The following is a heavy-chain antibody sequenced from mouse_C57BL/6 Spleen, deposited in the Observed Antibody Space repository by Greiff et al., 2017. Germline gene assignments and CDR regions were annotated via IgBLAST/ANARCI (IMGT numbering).Heavy chain of an antibody. CDR1: GYTFTSYG. J-gene: IGHJ3*01. V-gene: IGHV1-81*01. D-gene: IGHD1-1*01. Sequence: VQLMESGAELARPGASVKLSCKASGYTFTSYGISWVKQRTGQGLEWIGEIYPRSGNTYYNEKFKGKATLTADKSSSTAYMELRSLTSEDASVYFCAIYGSSPWFAYWGQGTLVTVSA. CDR3: AIYGSSPWFAY. CDR2: IYPRSGNT.